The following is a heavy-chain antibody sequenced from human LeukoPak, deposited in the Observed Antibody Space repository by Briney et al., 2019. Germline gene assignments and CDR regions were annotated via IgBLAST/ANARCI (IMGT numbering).Heavy chain of an antibody. CDR2: IHHSGTT. Sequence: PSETLSLTCAVSGYSIKNGYYWAWIQQPPGKGLEWIGSIHHSGTTYYNPSVKSRVTISVDTSKDQFSLKLTSVTAADTAVYYCARRLGTYLFDYWGQGTLVTVSS. V-gene: IGHV4-38-2*01. CDR3: ARRLGTYLFDY. J-gene: IGHJ4*02. CDR1: GYSIKNGYY. D-gene: IGHD3-16*01.